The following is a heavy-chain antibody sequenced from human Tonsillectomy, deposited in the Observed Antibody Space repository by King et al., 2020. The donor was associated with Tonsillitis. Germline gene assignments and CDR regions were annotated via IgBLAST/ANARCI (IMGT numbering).Heavy chain of an antibody. CDR1: GVTFTNAW. CDR3: TTHFSS. V-gene: IGHV3-15*01. CDR2: IKTKSEGGAT. Sequence: VQLVESGGGLVKPGGSLRLSCAASGVTFTNAWMSWVRQAPGKGLEWRGRIKTKSEGGATDYAAPVNGRFTISRDDSKNTAYLQMNSLKTEDTALYYCTTHFSSWGQGTLVTVSS. J-gene: IGHJ5*02. D-gene: IGHD2/OR15-2a*01.